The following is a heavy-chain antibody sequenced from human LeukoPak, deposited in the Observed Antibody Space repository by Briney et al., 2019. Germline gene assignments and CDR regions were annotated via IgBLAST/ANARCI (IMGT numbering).Heavy chain of an antibody. CDR1: GGSISNYY. D-gene: IGHD6-19*01. Sequence: SETLSLTCTVSGGSISNYYWSWIRQPPGKGLEWIGYIFYTGTTNYNFSLKSRLTISVDTSKNQFSLKLSSVTAADTAVYYCARVSGSGWYYYFDYWGQGTLVTVSS. J-gene: IGHJ4*02. V-gene: IGHV4-59*01. CDR3: ARVSGSGWYYYFDY. CDR2: IFYTGTT.